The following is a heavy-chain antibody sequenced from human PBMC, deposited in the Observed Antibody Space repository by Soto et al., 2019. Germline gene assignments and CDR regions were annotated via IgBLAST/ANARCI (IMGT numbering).Heavy chain of an antibody. J-gene: IGHJ4*02. CDR3: ARGPPYYDYIWGSPPRLFDY. CDR1: GGSFSGYY. CDR2: INHSGST. Sequence: SETLSLTCAVYGGSFSGYYWSWIRQPPGKGLEWIGEINHSGSTNYNPSLKSRVTISVDTSKNQFSLKLSSVTAADTAVYYCARGPPYYDYIWGSPPRLFDYWGQGTLVTVSS. V-gene: IGHV4-34*01. D-gene: IGHD3-16*01.